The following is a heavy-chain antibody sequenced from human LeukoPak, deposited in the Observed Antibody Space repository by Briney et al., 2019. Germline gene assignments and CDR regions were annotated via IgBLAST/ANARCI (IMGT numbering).Heavy chain of an antibody. CDR1: GYTFTSYD. Sequence: ASVKVSCKASGYTFTSYDINWVRQATGQGLEWMGWMNPNSGNTGYAQKFQGRVTMTRNTSISTAYMELSRLRSEDTAVYYCARGRRWELLRDAEYFQHWGQGTLVTVSS. V-gene: IGHV1-8*01. CDR3: ARGRRWELLRDAEYFQH. J-gene: IGHJ1*01. CDR2: MNPNSGNT. D-gene: IGHD1-26*01.